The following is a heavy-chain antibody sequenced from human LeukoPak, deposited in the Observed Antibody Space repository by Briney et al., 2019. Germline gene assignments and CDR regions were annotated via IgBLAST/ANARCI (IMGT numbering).Heavy chain of an antibody. CDR2: IIPILGIA. CDR1: GGTFSSYA. Sequence: SVKVSCKASGGTFSSYAISWVRQAPGQGLEWMGRIIPILGIANYAQKFQGRVTITADKSTSTAYMELSSLRSEDTAVYYCARGRQRITTPRDFFHYHAMDVWGQGTTVTVS. V-gene: IGHV1-69*04. J-gene: IGHJ6*02. CDR3: ARGRQRITTPRDFFHYHAMDV. D-gene: IGHD3-22*01.